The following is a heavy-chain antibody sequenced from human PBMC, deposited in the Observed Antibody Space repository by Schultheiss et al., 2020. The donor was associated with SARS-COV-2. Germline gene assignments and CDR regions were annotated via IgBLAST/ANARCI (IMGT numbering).Heavy chain of an antibody. CDR1: GYTFTSHW. CDR3: ARQRSYDFWSGHYPFDN. Sequence: GESLKISCKGSGYTFTSHWIGWVRQMPGKGLEWMGVIYPGDSDTRYSPSFQGQVTISADKSINTAFLQWSSLKASDTAVYYCARQRSYDFWSGHYPFDNWGQGTLVTVSS. D-gene: IGHD3-3*01. V-gene: IGHV5-51*01. CDR2: IYPGDSDT. J-gene: IGHJ4*02.